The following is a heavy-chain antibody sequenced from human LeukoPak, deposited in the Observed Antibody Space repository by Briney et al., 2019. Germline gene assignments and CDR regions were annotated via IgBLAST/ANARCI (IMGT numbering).Heavy chain of an antibody. Sequence: GASVKVSCKASGYTFTSYYMHWVRQPPGQGLEWMGVINPSGGSTSYAQKFQGRVTMTRDTSTSTVYMELSSLRSEDTAVYYCARDQRYFDWFQNMGLGNFDYWGQGTLVTASS. J-gene: IGHJ4*02. D-gene: IGHD3-9*01. CDR3: ARDQRYFDWFQNMGLGNFDY. V-gene: IGHV1-46*01. CDR2: INPSGGST. CDR1: GYTFTSYY.